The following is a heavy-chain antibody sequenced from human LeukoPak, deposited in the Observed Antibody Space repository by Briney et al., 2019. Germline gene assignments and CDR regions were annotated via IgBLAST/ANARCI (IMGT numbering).Heavy chain of an antibody. D-gene: IGHD4-17*01. V-gene: IGHV3-30*18. CDR3: AKDIYGDYGRADY. CDR1: GFTFSSYG. CDR2: ISYDGSNK. Sequence: GGSLRLSCAASGFTFSSYGMHWVRQAPGKGLEWVAVISYDGSNKYYADSVKGRFTISRDNSKNTLYLQMNSLRAEDTAVYYCAKDIYGDYGRADYWGQGTLVTVSS. J-gene: IGHJ4*02.